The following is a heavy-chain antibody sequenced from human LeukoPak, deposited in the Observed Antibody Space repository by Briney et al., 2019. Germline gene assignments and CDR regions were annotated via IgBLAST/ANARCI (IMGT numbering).Heavy chain of an antibody. J-gene: IGHJ4*02. CDR3: ARGSWQLAEEVY. V-gene: IGHV4-39*07. D-gene: IGHD6-6*01. CDR2: IYYSGST. Sequence: SETLSLTCTVSGGSISSSSYYWGWLRQPPGTGLECLGSIYYSGSTYYNPSLKSRVTISVDTSKNEFSLKLSSVTAADTAVYYCARGSWQLAEEVYWGQGTLVTVSS. CDR1: GGSISSSSYY.